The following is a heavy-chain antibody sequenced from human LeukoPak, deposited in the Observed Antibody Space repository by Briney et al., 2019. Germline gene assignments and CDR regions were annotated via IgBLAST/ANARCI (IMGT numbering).Heavy chain of an antibody. CDR3: AGGRESFDY. V-gene: IGHV3-11*01. Sequence: GGSLRLSCAASGFTFSDYYMNWIRQAPGKGLEWVSYISSSGSAIYYADSVKGRFTNSRDKAKNSLYLQMNSLRAEDTAVYYCAGGRESFDYWGQGTLVTVSS. J-gene: IGHJ4*02. CDR1: GFTFSDYY. CDR2: ISSSGSAI.